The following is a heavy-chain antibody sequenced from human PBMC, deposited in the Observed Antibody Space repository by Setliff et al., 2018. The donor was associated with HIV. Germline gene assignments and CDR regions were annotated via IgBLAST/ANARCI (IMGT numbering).Heavy chain of an antibody. D-gene: IGHD6-13*01. CDR3: ARRDGRSMNAFQI. CDR1: DYTFTTYW. V-gene: IGHV5-51*01. J-gene: IGHJ3*01. CDR2: IYPDDSNI. Sequence: PGESLKISCKAVDYTFTTYWIGWVRQMPGEGLEWMGIIYPDDSNIRYNPSFQSQVTISADKSITTAYLEIHNLEASDTATYYCARRDGRSMNAFQIWGPGTMVTVSS.